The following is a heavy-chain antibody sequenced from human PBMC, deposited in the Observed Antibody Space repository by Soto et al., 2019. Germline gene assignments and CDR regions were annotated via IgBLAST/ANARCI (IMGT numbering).Heavy chain of an antibody. J-gene: IGHJ4*02. CDR2: ISAYNGNT. CDR3: ARVDVDTAMAYFDY. Sequence: ASVKVSCKASGYTFTSYGISWVRQAPGQGLEWMGWISAYNGNTNYAQKLQGRVTMTTDTSTSTAYMELRSPRSDDTAVYYCARVDVDTAMAYFDYWGQGTLVTVSS. D-gene: IGHD5-18*01. V-gene: IGHV1-18*01. CDR1: GYTFTSYG.